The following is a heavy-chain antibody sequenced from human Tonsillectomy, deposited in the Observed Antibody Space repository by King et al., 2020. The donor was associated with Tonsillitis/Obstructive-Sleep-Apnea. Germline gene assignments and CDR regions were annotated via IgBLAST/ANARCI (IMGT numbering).Heavy chain of an antibody. V-gene: IGHV1-69*04. CDR3: ARDGVGYCSSTSCLDAFDI. CDR2: IIAILGIA. Sequence: QLVQSGAEVKKPGSSVKVSCKASGGTFSSYAISWVRQAPGQGLEWMGRIIAILGIANYAQKFQGRVTITADKSTSTAYMELSSLRSEDTAVYYCARDGVGYCSSTSCLDAFDIWGQGTMVTVSS. D-gene: IGHD2-2*01. CDR1: GGTFSSYA. J-gene: IGHJ3*02.